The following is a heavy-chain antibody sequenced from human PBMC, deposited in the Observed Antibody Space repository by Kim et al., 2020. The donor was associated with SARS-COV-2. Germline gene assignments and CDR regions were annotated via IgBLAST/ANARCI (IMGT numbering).Heavy chain of an antibody. D-gene: IGHD1-1*01. CDR3: ARALVGATAFDF. V-gene: IGHV1-18*01. CDR2: T. Sequence: TNSAHHLQGRATMTTDTSTSTAYMELRSLRSDDTAVYYCARALVGATAFDFWGQGILVTVSS. J-gene: IGHJ4*02.